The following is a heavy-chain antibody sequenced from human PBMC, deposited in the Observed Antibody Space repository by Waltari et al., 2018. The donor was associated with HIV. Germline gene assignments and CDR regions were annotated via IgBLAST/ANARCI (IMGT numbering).Heavy chain of an antibody. CDR3: AISYSGWPLYYFDY. CDR2: IYHSGGT. D-gene: IGHD6-19*01. V-gene: IGHV4-38-2*02. J-gene: IGHJ4*02. Sequence: QVQLQESGPGLVKPSETLSLTCTVSGYSISSGYYWGWIRQPPGKGLEWIGSIYHSGGTYYNPSLKSRVTISVDTSKNQFSLKLSSVTAADTAVYYCAISYSGWPLYYFDYWGQGTLVTVSS. CDR1: GYSISSGYY.